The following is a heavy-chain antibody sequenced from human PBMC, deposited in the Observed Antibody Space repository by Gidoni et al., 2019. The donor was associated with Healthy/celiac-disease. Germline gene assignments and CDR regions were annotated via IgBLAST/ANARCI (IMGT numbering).Heavy chain of an antibody. V-gene: IGHV4-34*01. CDR3: ASSRRFAVPI. CDR2: INHSGST. J-gene: IGHJ3*02. D-gene: IGHD2-21*01. CDR1: GGSFSGYY. Sequence: QVQLQQWGAGLLKPSETLSLTCAVYGGSFSGYYWSWIRQPPGKGLEWIREINHSGSTNYNPSLKSRVTISVDTSKNQFSLKLSSVTAADTAVYYCASSRRFAVPIWGQGTMVTVSS.